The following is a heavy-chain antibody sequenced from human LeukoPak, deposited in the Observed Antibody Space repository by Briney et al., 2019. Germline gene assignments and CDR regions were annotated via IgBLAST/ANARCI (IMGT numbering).Heavy chain of an antibody. J-gene: IGHJ4*02. CDR3: ARDLRTPSDTNIAIDY. CDR1: GFTFSGYW. CDR2: INNDGRSA. Sequence: GGSLRLSCAASGFTFSGYWMHWVRQGPGKGLVWVSRINNDGRSANYADSVKGRFTISRDNAKNTLYLQMNSLRAEDTAVYYCARDLRTPSDTNIAIDYWGQGTLVTVSS. D-gene: IGHD4-23*01. V-gene: IGHV3-74*01.